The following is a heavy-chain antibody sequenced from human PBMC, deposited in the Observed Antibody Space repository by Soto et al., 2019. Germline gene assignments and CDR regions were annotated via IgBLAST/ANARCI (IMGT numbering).Heavy chain of an antibody. CDR3: ARPRPNFGAVDS. CDR1: GYSITGSSF. CDR2: IHLGGTT. V-gene: IGHV4-38-2*01. D-gene: IGHD3-16*01. J-gene: IGHJ4*02. Sequence: QVQLQESGPGLVKPSETLSLTCAVSGYSITGSSFWGWIRHPPGKGLEWIGSIHLGGTTYYDPSLKLRVTISLVTSKNEFSLKLSSVTAADTAVYYCARPRPNFGAVDSWGQGALVTVST.